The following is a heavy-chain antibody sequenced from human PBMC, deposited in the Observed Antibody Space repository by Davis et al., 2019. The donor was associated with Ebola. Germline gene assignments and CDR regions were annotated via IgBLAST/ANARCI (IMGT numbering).Heavy chain of an antibody. CDR1: GFTFSLTY. J-gene: IGHJ5*02. CDR2: INGAAWST. Sequence: GESLKISCAASGFTFSLTYMNWFRQAPGRVQEWVANINGAAWSTSYADSVKGRFTISIDNSKNMLYLQMDSLRIEDTAQYFCAGDPNWESGSWGQGTPVSVSS. V-gene: IGHV3-23*01. D-gene: IGHD1-1*01. CDR3: AGDPNWESGS.